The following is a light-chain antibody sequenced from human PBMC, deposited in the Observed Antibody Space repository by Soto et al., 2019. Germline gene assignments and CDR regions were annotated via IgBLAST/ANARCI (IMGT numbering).Light chain of an antibody. CDR1: QSVSSSY. Sequence: EIVLTQSPGTLSLSPGERATLSCRASQSVSSSYLAWYQQKPGQAPRLLIYGASIRATGIPDRFSGSGSGNDFTLTVSRLEPEDLAVYYCQQYGSSRVFGQGTRLEIK. V-gene: IGKV3-20*01. J-gene: IGKJ5*01. CDR2: GAS. CDR3: QQYGSSRV.